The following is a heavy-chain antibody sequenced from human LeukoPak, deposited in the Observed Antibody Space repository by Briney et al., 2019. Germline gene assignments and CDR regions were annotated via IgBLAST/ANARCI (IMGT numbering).Heavy chain of an antibody. CDR2: IKQDGSEK. V-gene: IGHV3-7*01. CDR1: GFTFSSYW. Sequence: PGGSLRLSCAASGFTFSSYWMSWVRQAPGKGLEWVANIKQDGSEKYYVDSVKGRFTISRDNAKNSLYLQMNTLRAEDTAVYYCARSSGNIAAAGSYLLLWGQGTLVTVSS. CDR3: ARSSGNIAAAGSYLLL. D-gene: IGHD6-13*01. J-gene: IGHJ4*02.